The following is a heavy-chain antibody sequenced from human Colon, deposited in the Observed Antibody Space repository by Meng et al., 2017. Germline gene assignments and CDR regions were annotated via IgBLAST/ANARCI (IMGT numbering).Heavy chain of an antibody. V-gene: IGHV4-59*01. CDR2: IYYSGST. CDR3: ARGGAWLQSFDY. D-gene: IGHD5-24*01. J-gene: IGHJ4*02. CDR1: GGSINNNY. Sequence: QVVRPGAGPGLVKPSETLSVNCTVSGGSINNNYWSWIRQSPGKGLEWIGYIYYSGSTNYNPSLKSRVTISVDTSKNQFSLKLRSVTSADTAVYYCARGGAWLQSFDYWGQGTLVTVSS.